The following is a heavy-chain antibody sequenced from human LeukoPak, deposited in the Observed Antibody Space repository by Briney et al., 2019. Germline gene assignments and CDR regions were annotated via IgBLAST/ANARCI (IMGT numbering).Heavy chain of an antibody. CDR1: GFTFNSYW. J-gene: IGHJ4*02. V-gene: IGHV3-7*01. Sequence: SGGSLRLSCAASGFTFNSYWMSWVRQAPGRGLEWVANINQDGSQKHYVDSVKGRFTISRDNAKSSLYLQMNSLRAEDTAMYFCARVYSSGADYWGQGTLVSVSS. CDR2: INQDGSQK. D-gene: IGHD6-19*01. CDR3: ARVYSSGADY.